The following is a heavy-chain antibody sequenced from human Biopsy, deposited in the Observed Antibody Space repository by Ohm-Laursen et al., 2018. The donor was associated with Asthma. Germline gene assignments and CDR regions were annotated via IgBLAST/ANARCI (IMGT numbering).Heavy chain of an antibody. CDR1: GFTFDDYA. CDR2: ISWNSGSI. D-gene: IGHD1-26*01. CDR3: AKGEWELLEANFDY. J-gene: IGHJ4*02. Sequence: SLRFSCAASGFTFDDYAMHWVRQAPGKGLEWVSGISWNSGSIDYADSVKGRFTISRDNAKNSLYLQMNSLRAEDTALYYCAKGEWELLEANFDYWGQGTLVTVSS. V-gene: IGHV3-9*01.